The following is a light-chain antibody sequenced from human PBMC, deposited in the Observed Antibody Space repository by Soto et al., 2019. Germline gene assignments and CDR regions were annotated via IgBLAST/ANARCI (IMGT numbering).Light chain of an antibody. CDR1: NIGSKS. CDR2: YDS. Sequence: SYELTQPPSVSVAPGKTARITCGGNNIGSKSVHWYQQKPGQAPVLVIYYDSDRPSGIPERFSGSNSGYTATLTISRVEAGDEADYFCQVWDSSSDPYVFGTGTKVTVL. J-gene: IGLJ1*01. V-gene: IGLV3-21*04. CDR3: QVWDSSSDPYV.